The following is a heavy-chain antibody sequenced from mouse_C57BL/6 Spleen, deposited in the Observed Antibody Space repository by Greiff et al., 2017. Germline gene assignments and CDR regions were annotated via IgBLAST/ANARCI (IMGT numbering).Heavy chain of an antibody. D-gene: IGHD1-1*02. V-gene: IGHV1-81*01. Sequence: VKLMESGAELARPGASVKLSCKASGYTFTSYGISWVKQRTGQGLEWIGEIYPRSGNTYYNEKFKGKATLTADKSSSTAYMELRSLTSEDSAVYFCARYYDYDAMDYWGQGTSVTVSS. CDR2: IYPRSGNT. J-gene: IGHJ4*01. CDR3: ARYYDYDAMDY. CDR1: GYTFTSYG.